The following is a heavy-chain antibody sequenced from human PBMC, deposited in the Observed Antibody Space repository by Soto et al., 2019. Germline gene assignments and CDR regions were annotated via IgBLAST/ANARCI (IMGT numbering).Heavy chain of an antibody. D-gene: IGHD6-19*01. CDR1: GFTFSSYN. Sequence: EVQLVESGGGLVKPGGSLRLSCAASGFTFSSYNINWVRQAPGKGLEWVSSISGSSSYIYYADSVKGRFTISRDNAKNSLYLQMNSLRAEDTAVYYCASDRQDGLYFYYYMDVWGKGTTVTVSS. CDR3: ASDRQDGLYFYYYMDV. V-gene: IGHV3-21*01. J-gene: IGHJ6*03. CDR2: ISGSSSYI.